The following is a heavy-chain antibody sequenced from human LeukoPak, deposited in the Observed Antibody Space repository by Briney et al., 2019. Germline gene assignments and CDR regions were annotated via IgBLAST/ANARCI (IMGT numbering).Heavy chain of an antibody. CDR3: ARGGRCSGDNCYATLYDY. J-gene: IGHJ4*02. CDR2: ISSSGSTI. V-gene: IGHV3-48*03. CDR1: GFTFSSYE. D-gene: IGHD2-15*01. Sequence: GGSLRLSCAASGFTFSSYEMNWVRQAPGKGLEWVSYISSSGSTIYYADSVKGRFTISRDNAKNSLYLHMNSLRAEDTAVYYCARGGRCSGDNCYATLYDYWGQGTVVTVSS.